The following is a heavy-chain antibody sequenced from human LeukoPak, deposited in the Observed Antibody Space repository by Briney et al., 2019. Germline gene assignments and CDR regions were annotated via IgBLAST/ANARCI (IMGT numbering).Heavy chain of an antibody. J-gene: IGHJ3*02. CDR3: AREDYYDSSDNPGRAFDI. V-gene: IGHV4-4*07. CDR2: IYTSGST. D-gene: IGHD3-22*01. Sequence: SETLSLTCTVSGGSISSYYWSWIRQPAGKGLEWIGRIYTSGSTNYNPSLKSRVTMSVDTSKNQFSLKLTSVTAADTAVYYCAREDYYDSSDNPGRAFDIWGQGTMVTVSS. CDR1: GGSISSYY.